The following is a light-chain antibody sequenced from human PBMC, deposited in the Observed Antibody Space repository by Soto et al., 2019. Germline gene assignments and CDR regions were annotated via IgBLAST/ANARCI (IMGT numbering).Light chain of an antibody. Sequence: DIQMTQSPSTLSASIGDRVTITCRASQSINNWLAWYQQKPGKAPKLLIYKASSLESGVPSRFSGSGSGTEFPLTISSLQPDDLASYYCQHYDHYPITFGQGTRLEIK. CDR1: QSINNW. CDR2: KAS. V-gene: IGKV1-5*03. CDR3: QHYDHYPIT. J-gene: IGKJ5*01.